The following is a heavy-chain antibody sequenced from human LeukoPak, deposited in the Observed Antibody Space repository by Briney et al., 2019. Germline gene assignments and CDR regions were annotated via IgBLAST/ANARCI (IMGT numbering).Heavy chain of an antibody. D-gene: IGHD3-22*01. CDR1: GFTFSSYW. Sequence: GGSLRLSCAASGFTFSSYWMSWVRQAPGKGLEWVANIKQDGSEKYYVDSVKGRFTISRDNAKNSLYLQMNSLRAEDTAVYYCARGGYYDSSGYLPYWGQGTLVTVSS. J-gene: IGHJ4*02. CDR2: IKQDGSEK. V-gene: IGHV3-7*01. CDR3: ARGGYYDSSGYLPY.